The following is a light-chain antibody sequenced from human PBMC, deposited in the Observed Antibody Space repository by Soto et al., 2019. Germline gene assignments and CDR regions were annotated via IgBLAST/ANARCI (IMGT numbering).Light chain of an antibody. CDR3: MQSSLLRT. CDR2: QIS. CDR1: QILRHRDGNTY. J-gene: IGKJ1*01. V-gene: IGKV2-24*01. Sequence: DDVLTQTPLSSPVTLGQPASFSCRSSQILRHRDGNTYLSWLQQRPGQPPRLLIYQISKRFSGVPERIGGSEAGTNFSLRISRVEDGDVGFYCCMQSSLLRTVGQGTRVDI.